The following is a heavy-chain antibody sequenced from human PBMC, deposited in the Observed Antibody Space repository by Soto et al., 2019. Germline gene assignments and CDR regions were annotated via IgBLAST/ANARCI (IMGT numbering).Heavy chain of an antibody. CDR2: IYSSGST. CDR1: GGSVSSGSYY. D-gene: IGHD5-12*01. J-gene: IGHJ4*02. V-gene: IGHV4-61*01. CDR3: ARDGDGYNY. Sequence: SETLSLTCTVSGGSVSSGSYYWSWIRQPPGKGLEWIGYIYSSGSTSCNPSLKSRVTISVDTSKNQFSLKLSSVTAADTAVYYCARDGDGYNYWGQGTLVTVSS.